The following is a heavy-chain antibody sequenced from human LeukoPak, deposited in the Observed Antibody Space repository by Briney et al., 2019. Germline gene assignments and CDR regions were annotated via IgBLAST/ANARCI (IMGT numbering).Heavy chain of an antibody. J-gene: IGHJ6*04. Sequence: GGSLRLSCIASGFTFGDYAMSWVRQAPGKGLEWVGFIRSKAYGGTTEYAASVKGRFTISRDDSKSIAYLQMNSLKTEDTAVYYCTRDRTLVRMDVWGKGTTVTISS. CDR3: TRDRTLVRMDV. CDR2: IRSKAYGGTT. CDR1: GFTFGDYA. D-gene: IGHD2-2*01. V-gene: IGHV3-49*04.